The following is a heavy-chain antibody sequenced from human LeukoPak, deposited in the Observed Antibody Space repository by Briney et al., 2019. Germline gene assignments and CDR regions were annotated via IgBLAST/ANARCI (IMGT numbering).Heavy chain of an antibody. Sequence: GGSLRLSCAASGFIFDDHGMNWVRQAPGKGLEWVSGINWSGGSTSYADSVKGRFTISRDNAKNSLYLQMNSLRAEDTALYYCARGRKIYSNSDFDYWGQGTLVTVSS. D-gene: IGHD4-11*01. CDR1: GFIFDDHG. CDR2: INWSGGST. CDR3: ARGRKIYSNSDFDY. J-gene: IGHJ4*02. V-gene: IGHV3-20*04.